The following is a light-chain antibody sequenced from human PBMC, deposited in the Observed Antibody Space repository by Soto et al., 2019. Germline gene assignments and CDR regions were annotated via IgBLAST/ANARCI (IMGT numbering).Light chain of an antibody. Sequence: EIVMTQSPATLSVSPGERATLSCRASQSVSSNLAWYQQKPGQAPRLLIYGASTRATGIPARFSGSGSGTKFXLXIXSLXSXXFAVYYCQQYNNWPPWTFGQGTKVEIK. CDR2: GAS. CDR3: QQYNNWPPWT. CDR1: QSVSSN. V-gene: IGKV3-15*01. J-gene: IGKJ1*01.